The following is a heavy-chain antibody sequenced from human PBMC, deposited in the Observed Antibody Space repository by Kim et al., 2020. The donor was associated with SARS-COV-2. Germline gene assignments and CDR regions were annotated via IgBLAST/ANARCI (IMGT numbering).Heavy chain of an antibody. CDR2: GSST. V-gene: IGHV3-74*01. J-gene: IGHJ4*02. Sequence: GSSTSYADSVKGRFTISSDNAKNTLYLQMNSLRAEDTAVYYCARDASFDYWSQGTLVTVSS. CDR3: ARDASFDY.